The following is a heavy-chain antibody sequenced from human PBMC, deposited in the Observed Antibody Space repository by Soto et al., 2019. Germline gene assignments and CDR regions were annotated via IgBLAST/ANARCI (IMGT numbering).Heavy chain of an antibody. D-gene: IGHD5-12*01. Sequence: ASVKVSCKASGYTFTSYYMHWVRQAPGQGLEWMGIINPSGGSTSYAQKFQGRVTMTRDTSTSTVYMELSGLRSEDTAVYYCARDLKEDTVATIVLYYYYGMDVWGQGTTVTVSS. V-gene: IGHV1-46*01. CDR2: INPSGGST. CDR3: ARDLKEDTVATIVLYYYYGMDV. J-gene: IGHJ6*02. CDR1: GYTFTSYY.